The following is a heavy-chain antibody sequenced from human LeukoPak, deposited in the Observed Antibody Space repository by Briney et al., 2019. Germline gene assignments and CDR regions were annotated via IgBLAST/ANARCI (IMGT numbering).Heavy chain of an antibody. CDR2: ISAYNGNT. CDR1: GYTFTSYG. D-gene: IGHD3-9*01. CDR3: ARDPQLRYFDWLFSHYYYYGMDV. V-gene: IGHV1-18*01. Sequence: ASVKVSCKASGYTFTSYGISWVRQAPGQGLERMGWISAYNGNTNYAQKLQGRVTMTTDTSTSTAYMELRSLRSDDTAVYYCARDPQLRYFDWLFSHYYYYGMDVWGQGTTVTVSS. J-gene: IGHJ6*02.